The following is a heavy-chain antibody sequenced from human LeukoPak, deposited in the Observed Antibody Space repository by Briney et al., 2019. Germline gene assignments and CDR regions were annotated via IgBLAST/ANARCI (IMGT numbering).Heavy chain of an antibody. Sequence: SETLSLTCAVYGGSFSGYYWSWIRQHPGKGLEWIGYIYYSGSTYYNPSLKSRVTISVDTSKNQFSLKLSSVTAADTAVYYCARAATYERSFDYWGQGTLVTVSS. CDR3: ARAATYERSFDY. CDR2: IYYSGST. D-gene: IGHD1-26*01. J-gene: IGHJ4*02. CDR1: GGSFSGYY. V-gene: IGHV4-31*11.